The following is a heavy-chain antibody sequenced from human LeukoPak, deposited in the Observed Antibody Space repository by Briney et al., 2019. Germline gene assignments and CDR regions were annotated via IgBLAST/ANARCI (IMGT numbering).Heavy chain of an antibody. Sequence: RSGGSLRLSCAVSGFPFSFYEMNWVRQAPGKGLEWVSNIGRSGTTIYYADSVKGRFSISRDNAKSSLYLQMNSLRVEDTAVCYCALLAVASDFDYWGQGALVTVSS. CDR1: GFPFSFYE. D-gene: IGHD6-19*01. CDR3: ALLAVASDFDY. CDR2: IGRSGTTI. V-gene: IGHV3-48*03. J-gene: IGHJ4*02.